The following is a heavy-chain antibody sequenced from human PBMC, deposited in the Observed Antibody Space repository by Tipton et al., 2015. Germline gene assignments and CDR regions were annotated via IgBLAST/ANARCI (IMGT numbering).Heavy chain of an antibody. J-gene: IGHJ4*02. CDR2: ISGTGNNI. V-gene: IGHV3-21*01. Sequence: SLRLSCAASGFTFSSYSMDWVRQAPGKGLEWVSSISGTGNNIYYADPVKGRFTISRDNAKNSLFLQMDSLRAEDTALYYCAREWVAAIFDWGQGTLVTVSS. CDR3: AREWVAAIFD. CDR1: GFTFSSYS. D-gene: IGHD5-12*01.